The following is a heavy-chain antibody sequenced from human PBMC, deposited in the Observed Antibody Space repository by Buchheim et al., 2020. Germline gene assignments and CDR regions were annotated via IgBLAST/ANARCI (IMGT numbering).Heavy chain of an antibody. V-gene: IGHV3-30*18. CDR2: VSYDGDKK. J-gene: IGHJ4*02. CDR3: EKDVRSEAAAMDS. D-gene: IGHD6-13*01. CDR1: GFTFSRNG. Sequence: QVQLVESGGGEVQPGRSLRLSCAASGFTFSRNGMHWVRQAPGKGLEWVAVVSYDGDKKYYVDSVKGRFTISRDNSKNTFYLQMNSLEAEDTAVYYCEKDVRSEAAAMDSWGQGT.